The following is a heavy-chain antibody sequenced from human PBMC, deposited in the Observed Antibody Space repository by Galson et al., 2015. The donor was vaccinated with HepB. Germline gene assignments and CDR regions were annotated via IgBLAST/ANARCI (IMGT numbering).Heavy chain of an antibody. CDR3: ARDVVLRPNYYYGMDV. Sequence: SLRLSCAASGFTFSSYWMHWVRQAPGKGLVWVSRINSDGSSTSYADSVKGRFTISRDNAKNTLYLQMNSLRAEDTAVYYCARDVVLRPNYYYGMDVWGQGTTVTVSS. D-gene: IGHD3-16*01. CDR1: GFTFSSYW. J-gene: IGHJ6*02. V-gene: IGHV3-74*01. CDR2: INSDGSST.